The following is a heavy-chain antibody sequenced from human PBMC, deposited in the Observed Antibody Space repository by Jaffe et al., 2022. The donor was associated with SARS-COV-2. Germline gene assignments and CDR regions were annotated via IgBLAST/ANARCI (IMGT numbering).Heavy chain of an antibody. V-gene: IGHV3-30*04. CDR2: ISYDGSNK. J-gene: IGHJ3*02. Sequence: QVQLVESGGGVVQPGRSLRLSCAASGFTFSSYAMHWVRQAPGKGLEWVAVISYDGSNKYYADSVKGRFTISRDNSKNTLYLQMNSLRAEDTAVYYCARGAIVVVVAAEYDAFDIWGQGTMVTVSS. D-gene: IGHD2-15*01. CDR3: ARGAIVVVVAAEYDAFDI. CDR1: GFTFSSYA.